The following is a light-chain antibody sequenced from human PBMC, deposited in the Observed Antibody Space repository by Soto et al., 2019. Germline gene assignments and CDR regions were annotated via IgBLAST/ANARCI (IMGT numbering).Light chain of an antibody. J-gene: IGKJ3*01. Sequence: EIILTQSPDTLSVSPWERATLSCRASQSVYNNLAWYQQKPGQAPRLLIYGASTRATGIPARFSGSGSGTEFTLTISSLQSEDFAVYFCQQYNNWPPVTFGPGTKVDIK. V-gene: IGKV3-15*01. CDR1: QSVYNN. CDR3: QQYNNWPPVT. CDR2: GAS.